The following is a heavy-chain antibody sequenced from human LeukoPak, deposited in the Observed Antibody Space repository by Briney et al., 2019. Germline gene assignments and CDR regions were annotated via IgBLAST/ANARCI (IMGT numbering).Heavy chain of an antibody. CDR1: GGSISSGGYS. Sequence: SQTLSLTCAVSGGSISSGGYSWSWIRQPPGKGLEWIGYIYHSGSTYYNPSLKSRVTISVDRSKNQFSLKLSSVTAADTAVYYCARAQGGYCGGGSCYSGYWFDPWGQGTLVTVSS. D-gene: IGHD2-15*01. J-gene: IGHJ5*02. V-gene: IGHV4-30-2*01. CDR2: IYHSGST. CDR3: ARAQGGYCGGGSCYSGYWFDP.